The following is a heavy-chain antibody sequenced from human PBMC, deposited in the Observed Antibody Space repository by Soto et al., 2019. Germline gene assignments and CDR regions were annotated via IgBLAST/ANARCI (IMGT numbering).Heavy chain of an antibody. CDR2: IKEDGNEK. CDR1: GFTFSTYW. CDR3: ARVGYCSGDTCWYKFDS. Sequence: WSLRLSCAASGFTFSTYWMSWVRQAPGKGLEWVANIKEDGNEKYYVDSVKGRFSISRDNAKNSLFLQMNSLRAADTAVYYCARVGYCSGDTCWYKFDSWGQGTLVTVSS. V-gene: IGHV3-7*03. D-gene: IGHD2-15*01. J-gene: IGHJ4*02.